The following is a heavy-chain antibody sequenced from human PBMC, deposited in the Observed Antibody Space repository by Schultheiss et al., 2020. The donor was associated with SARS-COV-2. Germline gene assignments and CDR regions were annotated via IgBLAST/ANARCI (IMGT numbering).Heavy chain of an antibody. CDR2: ISYDGSNK. CDR3: ARDGYSGYDLGG. CDR1: GFTFSSYG. Sequence: GESLKISCAASGFTFSSYGMHWVRQAPGKGLEWVAVISYDGSNKYYADSVKGRFTISRDNSKNTLYLQMNSLRAEDTAVYYCARDGYSGYDLGGWGQGTLVTVSS. J-gene: IGHJ4*02. V-gene: IGHV3-30*12. D-gene: IGHD5-12*01.